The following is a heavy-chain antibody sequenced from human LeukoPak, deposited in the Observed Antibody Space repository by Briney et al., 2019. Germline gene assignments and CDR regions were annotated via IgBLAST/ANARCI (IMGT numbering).Heavy chain of an antibody. CDR3: TTDYGGNSGVSG. D-gene: IGHD4-23*01. J-gene: IGHJ4*02. CDR1: GFTFGDYA. V-gene: IGHV3-49*03. Sequence: GGSLRLSCTASGFTFGDYAMSWFRQAPGKGLEWVGFIRSKAYGGTTEYAASVKGRFTISRDDSKSIAYLQMDSLKTEDTAVYYCTTDYGGNSGVSGWGQGTLVTVSS. CDR2: IRSKAYGGTT.